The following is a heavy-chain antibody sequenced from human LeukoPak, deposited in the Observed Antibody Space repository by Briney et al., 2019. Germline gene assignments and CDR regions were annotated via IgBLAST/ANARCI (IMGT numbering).Heavy chain of an antibody. Sequence: GGSLRLSRVASGFTFRTYSMNWVRQAPGKGLEWVSYISSSSSTIYYADSVKGRFTISRDNAKNSLYLQMNSLRAEDTAVYYCARDSLYGMDAFDIWGQGTMVTVSS. CDR3: ARDSLYGMDAFDI. CDR1: GFTFRTYS. D-gene: IGHD2-8*01. V-gene: IGHV3-48*04. CDR2: ISSSSSTI. J-gene: IGHJ3*02.